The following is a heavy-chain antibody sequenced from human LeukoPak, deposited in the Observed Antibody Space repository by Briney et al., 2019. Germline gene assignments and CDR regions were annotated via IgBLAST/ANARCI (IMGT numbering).Heavy chain of an antibody. CDR1: GFTFSSYW. D-gene: IGHD3-22*01. V-gene: IGHV3-7*03. J-gene: IGHJ4*02. CDR3: AKAYDSSGYESAPVDY. Sequence: GGSLRLSCAASGFTFSSYWMSWVRQAPGKGLEWVANIKQDGSEKYYVDSVKGRFTISRDNAKNSLYLQMNSLRAEDTAVYYCAKAYDSSGYESAPVDYWGQGTLVTVSS. CDR2: IKQDGSEK.